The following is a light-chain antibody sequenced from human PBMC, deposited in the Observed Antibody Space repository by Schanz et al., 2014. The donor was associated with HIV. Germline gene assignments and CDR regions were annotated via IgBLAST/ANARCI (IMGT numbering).Light chain of an antibody. CDR1: QSVSSY. CDR3: QQRSNWPPQYT. CDR2: DAS. J-gene: IGKJ2*01. Sequence: EIVLTQSPATLSLSPGERATLSCRASQSVSSYLAWYQQKPGQAPRLLIYDASNRATGIPARFSGSGSGTDFTLTISSLEPEDFAVYYCQQRSNWPPQYTFGQGTKLDIK. V-gene: IGKV3-11*01.